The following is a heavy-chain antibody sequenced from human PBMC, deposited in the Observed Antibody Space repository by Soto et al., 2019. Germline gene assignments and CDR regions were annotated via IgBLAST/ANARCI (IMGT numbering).Heavy chain of an antibody. D-gene: IGHD6-13*01. CDR2: IYPGDSDT. Sequence: GASLKISCKGSGYSFTSYWIGWVRQMPGKGLEWMGIIYPGDSDTRYSPSFQGQVTISADKSISTAYLQWSSLKASDTAMYYCARRHSSIAAAGHTFYYYYYYMDVWGKGTTVTVSS. V-gene: IGHV5-51*01. CDR3: ARRHSSIAAAGHTFYYYYYYMDV. J-gene: IGHJ6*03. CDR1: GYSFTSYW.